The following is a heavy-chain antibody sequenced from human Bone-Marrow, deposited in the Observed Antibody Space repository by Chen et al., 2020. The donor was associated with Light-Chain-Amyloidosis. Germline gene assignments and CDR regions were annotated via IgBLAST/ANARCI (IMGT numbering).Heavy chain of an antibody. D-gene: IGHD2-8*02. CDR1: GASMTNGSHY. CDR2: IYTSGNT. J-gene: IGHJ4*02. CDR3: TRAGVNGTGYFSPFDH. Sequence: GSGPGLVKPSQTLSLTCSVSGASMTNGSHYWSWIRLPAGKGLEWIGRIYTSGNTNYSPSLKSRVTISVDTSKNQFSLKLSSVNAADTAVYYSTRAGVNGTGYFSPFDHWGQGYLVTVSS. V-gene: IGHV4-61*02.